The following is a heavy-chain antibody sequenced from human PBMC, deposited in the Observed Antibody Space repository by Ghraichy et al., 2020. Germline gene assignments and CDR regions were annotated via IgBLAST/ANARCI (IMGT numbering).Heavy chain of an antibody. CDR3: ARGPAAGPSGYYMDV. V-gene: IGHV4-34*01. J-gene: IGHJ6*03. CDR1: GGSFNYYY. D-gene: IGHD6-13*01. CDR2: INHSGSA. Sequence: SETLSLTCAVYGGSFNYYYWNWIRQPPGKGLEWIGEINHSGSANYNPSLKSRITISVDTSKNQFSLKLTSVTATDTAVYYCARGPAAGPSGYYMDVWGKGTTVTVSS.